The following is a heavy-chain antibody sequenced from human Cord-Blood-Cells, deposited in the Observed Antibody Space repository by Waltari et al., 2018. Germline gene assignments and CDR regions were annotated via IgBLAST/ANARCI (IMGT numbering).Heavy chain of an antibody. CDR3: ARDVYYGSGSYHFDY. CDR1: GGTFSSYA. CDR2: IIPLFGTA. Sequence: SSVKVSCKASGGTFSSYAISWVRQAPGEGLEWMGGIIPLFGTANYAQKFQGRVTITADESTSTAYMELSRLRSEDTAVYYCARDVYYGSGSYHFDYWGQGTLVTVSS. D-gene: IGHD3-10*01. J-gene: IGHJ4*02. V-gene: IGHV1-69*01.